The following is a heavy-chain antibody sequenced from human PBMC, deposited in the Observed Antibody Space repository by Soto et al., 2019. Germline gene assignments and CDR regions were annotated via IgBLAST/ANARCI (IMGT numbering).Heavy chain of an antibody. V-gene: IGHV4-59*01. J-gene: IGHJ5*02. CDR1: GGSISSYY. CDR2: IYHTGRGT. Sequence: PSETLSLTCTVSGGSISSYYWSWIRQPPGKGLEWIGYIYHTGRGTDYNPSLKGRADISVDTSKNQFSLKLRSVTAADTAVYYCAGPFWSGPAWGQGTLVTVSS. CDR3: AGPFWSGPA. D-gene: IGHD3-3*01.